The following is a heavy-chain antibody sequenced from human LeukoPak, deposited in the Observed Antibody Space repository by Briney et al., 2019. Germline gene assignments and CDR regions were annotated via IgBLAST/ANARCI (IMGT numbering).Heavy chain of an antibody. V-gene: IGHV3-53*01. CDR1: GFTVSSNY. J-gene: IGHJ4*02. Sequence: GGSLRLSCAASGFTVSSNYMSWVRQAPGKGLEWVSVIYSGGSTYYADSVKGRFTISRDNSKNTLYLQMNSLRAEDTAVYYCARDQSGYEGGFDYWGQGTLVTVSS. D-gene: IGHD5-12*01. CDR3: ARDQSGYEGGFDY. CDR2: IYSGGST.